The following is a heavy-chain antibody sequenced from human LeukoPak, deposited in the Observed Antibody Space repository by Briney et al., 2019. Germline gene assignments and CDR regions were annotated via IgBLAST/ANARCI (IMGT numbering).Heavy chain of an antibody. Sequence: GGSLRLSCAASGFTFSSYTMSWVRQAPGKGLEWVSTISGSGGSTYYADSVKGRFTISRDNSKNTLYLQVNSLRTEDTAVYYCAKDQGGTGEVVYYYGMDVWGQGTTATVSS. CDR3: AKDQGGTGEVVYYYGMDV. CDR1: GFTFSSYT. V-gene: IGHV3-23*01. CDR2: ISGSGGST. D-gene: IGHD2-15*01. J-gene: IGHJ6*02.